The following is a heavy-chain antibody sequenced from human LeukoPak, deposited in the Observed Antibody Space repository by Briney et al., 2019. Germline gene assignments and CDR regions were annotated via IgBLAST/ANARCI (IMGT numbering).Heavy chain of an antibody. V-gene: IGHV3-30*18. CDR2: ISYDGSNK. J-gene: IGHJ4*02. CDR1: GFTFSSYG. Sequence: PGGSLRLSCAASGFTFSSYGMHWVRQAPGKGLEWVAVISYDGSNKYYADSVKGRFTISRDNSKNTLYLQLNSLRAEDTAVYYCAKGRHFDWLLSPSDYWGQGTLVTVSS. D-gene: IGHD3-9*01. CDR3: AKGRHFDWLLSPSDY.